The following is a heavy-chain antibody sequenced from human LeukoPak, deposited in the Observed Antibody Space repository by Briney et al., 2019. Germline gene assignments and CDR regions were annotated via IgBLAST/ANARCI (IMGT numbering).Heavy chain of an antibody. CDR2: INHSGST. D-gene: IGHD3-10*01. CDR1: GGSFSGYY. Sequence: PSETLSLTCAVYGGSFSGYYWSWIRQPPGKGLEWIGEINHSGSTNYNPSLKSRVTISVDTSKNQFSLKLSPVTAADTAVYYCARGLPPSGSGSYFVVLADPSEYYFDYWGQGTLVTVSS. V-gene: IGHV4-34*01. J-gene: IGHJ4*02. CDR3: ARGLPPSGSGSYFVVLADPSEYYFDY.